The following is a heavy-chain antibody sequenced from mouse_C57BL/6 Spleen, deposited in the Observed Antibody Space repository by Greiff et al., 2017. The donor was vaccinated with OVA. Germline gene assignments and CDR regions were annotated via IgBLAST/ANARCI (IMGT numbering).Heavy chain of an antibody. Sequence: EVKLVESGGDLVKPGGSLKLSCAASGFTFSSYGMSWVRQTPDKRLEWVATISSGGSYTYYPDSVKGRFTISRDNAKNTLYLQMSSLKSEDTAMYYCARSGTGGYFDYWGQGTTLTVSS. D-gene: IGHD3-1*01. CDR2: ISSGGSYT. CDR3: ARSGTGGYFDY. V-gene: IGHV5-6*01. J-gene: IGHJ2*01. CDR1: GFTFSSYG.